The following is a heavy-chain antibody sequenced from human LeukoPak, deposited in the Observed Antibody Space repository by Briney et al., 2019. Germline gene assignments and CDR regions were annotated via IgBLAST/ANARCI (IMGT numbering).Heavy chain of an antibody. CDR3: ARDSTFWYDSGSSGPHYFDY. CDR1: GFIFSNYA. D-gene: IGHD3-10*01. Sequence: GGSLRLSHSASGFIFSNYAMHWVRQAPGKGLEWVALISSDGSKTYHADSVKGRFSISRDNSKNTLSLQLNSLRAEDTPLYHFARDSTFWYDSGSSGPHYFDYWGEGTLVTVPS. V-gene: IGHV3-30*07. CDR2: ISSDGSKT. J-gene: IGHJ4*02.